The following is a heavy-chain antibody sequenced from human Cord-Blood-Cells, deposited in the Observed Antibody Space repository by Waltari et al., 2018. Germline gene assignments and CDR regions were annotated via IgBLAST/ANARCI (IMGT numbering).Heavy chain of an antibody. CDR3: AAYSSSWYYFDY. CDR2: INHSGSA. D-gene: IGHD6-13*01. Sequence: QVQLQQRGAGPLKPSETLSLTCAVYGGSFSGYYWSCIRQPPGKGQEWIGEINHSGSANYSPSLKCRVTRSVETSKNQFSVKLSSVTAADTAVYYCAAYSSSWYYFDYWGQGTRVTVSS. V-gene: IGHV4-34*01. J-gene: IGHJ4*02. CDR1: GGSFSGYY.